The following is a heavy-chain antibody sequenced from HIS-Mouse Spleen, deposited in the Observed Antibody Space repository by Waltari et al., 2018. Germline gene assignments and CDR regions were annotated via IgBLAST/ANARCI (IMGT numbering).Heavy chain of an antibody. CDR3: ARDSRRTGPFGY. CDR2: IKQDGSEK. D-gene: IGHD1-1*01. V-gene: IGHV3-7*01. CDR1: GFTFSSYW. J-gene: IGHJ4*02. Sequence: EVQLVESGGGLVQPGGSVRLPCAASGFTFSSYWLGWVRQAPGKGLEWVANIKQDGSEKYYVDSVKGRFTISRDNAKNSLYLQMNSLRAEDTAVYYCARDSRRTGPFGYWGQGTLVTVSS.